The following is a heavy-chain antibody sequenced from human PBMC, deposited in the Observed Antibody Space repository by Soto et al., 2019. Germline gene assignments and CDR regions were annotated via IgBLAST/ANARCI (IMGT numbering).Heavy chain of an antibody. CDR1: GGSISSSNW. CDR2: IYHSGST. CDR3: ARLNVDTAMGLDY. J-gene: IGHJ4*02. Sequence: SETLSLTCAVSGGSISSSNWWSWVRQPPGKGLEWIGEIYHSGSTNYNPSLKSRVTISVDKSKNQFSLKLSSVTAADTAVYYCARLNVDTAMGLDYWGQRTLVTVSS. V-gene: IGHV4-4*02. D-gene: IGHD5-18*01.